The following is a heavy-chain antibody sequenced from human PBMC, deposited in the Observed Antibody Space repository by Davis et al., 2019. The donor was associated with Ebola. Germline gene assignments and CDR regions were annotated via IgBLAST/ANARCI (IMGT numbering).Heavy chain of an antibody. CDR3: AKDYEFWSGSHPKYGMDV. V-gene: IGHV3-43*02. CDR2: ISVDGDDT. CDR1: GFTFDDYA. D-gene: IGHD3-3*01. J-gene: IGHJ6*02. Sequence: ESLKISCAASGFTFDDYAMHWVRQVPGKGLEWVSLISVDGDDTYYADSVKGRFTISRDNSKNSLYLQMNSLRTEDTALYYCAKDYEFWSGSHPKYGMDVWGQGTTVTVSS.